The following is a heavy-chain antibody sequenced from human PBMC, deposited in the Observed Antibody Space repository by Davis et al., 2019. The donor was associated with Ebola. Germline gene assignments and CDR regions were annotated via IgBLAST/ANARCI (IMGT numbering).Heavy chain of an antibody. V-gene: IGHV1-46*01. D-gene: IGHD2-15*01. Sequence: AASVKVSCKASGYTFTSYYMHWVRQAPGQGLEWMGIINPSGGSTSHAQKFQGRVTMTRDTSTSTVYMELSSLRSEDTAVYYCAREEIVVVVAATLGYYYYGMDVWGKGTTVTVSS. CDR3: AREEIVVVVAATLGYYYYGMDV. CDR2: INPSGGST. J-gene: IGHJ6*04. CDR1: GYTFTSYY.